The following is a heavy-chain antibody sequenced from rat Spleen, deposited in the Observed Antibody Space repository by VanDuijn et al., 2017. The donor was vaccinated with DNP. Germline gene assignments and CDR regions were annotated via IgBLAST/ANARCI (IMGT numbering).Heavy chain of an antibody. CDR2: ISYDGGSS. Sequence: EVQLVESGGGLVQPGRSMKLSCVASGFTFSKYYMAWVRQAPTKGLEWVAYISYDGGSSYYGDSVKGRFTISRDNAENTVYLQMSSLRSEDTSTYYCASWAPIAPLSTSNYWGQGVMVTVSS. D-gene: IGHD1-2*01. J-gene: IGHJ2*01. V-gene: IGHV5-22*01. CDR3: ASWAPIAPLSTSNY. CDR1: GFTFSKYY.